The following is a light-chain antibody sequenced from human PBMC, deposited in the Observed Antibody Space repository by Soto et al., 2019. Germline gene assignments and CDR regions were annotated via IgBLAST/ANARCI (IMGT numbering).Light chain of an antibody. CDR2: GVS. CDR3: QHYANSPIP. Sequence: VLTHSPCTLSVSPGESATLSCRASQPVSSNFLAWYQQKPGQAPRLLIYGVSSRASGIPDRFFGSGSGTDFTLTINRLEPEDFAVYYCQHYANSPIPFGQGTRPAIK. V-gene: IGKV3-20*01. J-gene: IGKJ5*01. CDR1: QPVSSNF.